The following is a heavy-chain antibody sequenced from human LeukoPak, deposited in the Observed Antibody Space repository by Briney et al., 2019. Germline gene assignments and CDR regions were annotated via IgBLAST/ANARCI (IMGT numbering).Heavy chain of an antibody. V-gene: IGHV3-64*05. Sequence: GGSLRLSCSASGFTFSSYAMHWVRQAPGKGLEYVSTISSNGGTTYYADSVKGRFTISRDNSKNTLYFQMSSLRAEDTAVYYCVKGHDSSGYYLSYFDYWGQGALVTVSS. CDR3: VKGHDSSGYYLSYFDY. D-gene: IGHD3-22*01. J-gene: IGHJ4*02. CDR2: ISSNGGTT. CDR1: GFTFSSYA.